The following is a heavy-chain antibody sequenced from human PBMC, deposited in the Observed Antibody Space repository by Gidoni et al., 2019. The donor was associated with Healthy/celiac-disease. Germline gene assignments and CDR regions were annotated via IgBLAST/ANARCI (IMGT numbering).Heavy chain of an antibody. CDR1: GYSFTSYW. V-gene: IGHV5-51*03. CDR3: ARGASSGWYPAEYFQH. CDR2: IYPGDSDT. D-gene: IGHD6-19*01. J-gene: IGHJ1*01. Sequence: EVQLVQSGAEVKKPGESLKISCKGSGYSFTSYWIGWVRQLPGKGLEWMGIIYPGDSDTRYSPSFQGQVTISADKSISTAYLQWSSLKASDTAMYYCARGASSGWYPAEYFQHWGQGTLVTVSS.